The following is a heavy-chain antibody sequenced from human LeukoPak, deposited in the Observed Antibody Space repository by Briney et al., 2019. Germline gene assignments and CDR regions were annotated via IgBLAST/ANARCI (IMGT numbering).Heavy chain of an antibody. V-gene: IGHV3-30*02. CDR3: AKMASIGGQGHRGFDY. Sequence: GGSLRLSCAASGFTFSSYDMHWVRQAPGKGLEWVAYIHYETSNKYYADSVKGRFTISRDNSKNTLYLQMNSLTIEDTAVYYCAKMASIGGQGHRGFDYWGQGTLVTVSS. J-gene: IGHJ4*02. D-gene: IGHD6-6*01. CDR1: GFTFSSYD. CDR2: IHYETSNK.